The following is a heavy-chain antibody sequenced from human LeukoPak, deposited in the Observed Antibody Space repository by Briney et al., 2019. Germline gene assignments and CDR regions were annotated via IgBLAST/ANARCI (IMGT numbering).Heavy chain of an antibody. V-gene: IGHV3-7*01. Sequence: AGGSLRLSCAASGFDFSNYWMSWVRQAPGKGLEWVANIKQDGSEKYYVDSVKGRFTISRDNAKNSLYMQMNSLRAEDTAVYYCATSPVYSYGHPYYFDYWGQGTLVTVSS. J-gene: IGHJ4*02. CDR3: ATSPVYSYGHPYYFDY. D-gene: IGHD5-18*01. CDR1: GFDFSNYW. CDR2: IKQDGSEK.